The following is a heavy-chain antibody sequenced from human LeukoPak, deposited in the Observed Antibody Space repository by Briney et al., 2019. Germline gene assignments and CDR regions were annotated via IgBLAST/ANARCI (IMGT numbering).Heavy chain of an antibody. CDR1: GYTFTSYG. Sequence: ASVKVSCKASGYTFTSYGIRWVRRAPGQGLEWMGWISAYNGNTNYAQKLQGRVTMTTDTSTSTAYMELRSLRSDDTAVYYCARPLGPYYYDSSGYYYYWGQGTLVTVSS. CDR2: ISAYNGNT. D-gene: IGHD3-22*01. CDR3: ARPLGPYYYDSSGYYYY. J-gene: IGHJ4*02. V-gene: IGHV1-18*01.